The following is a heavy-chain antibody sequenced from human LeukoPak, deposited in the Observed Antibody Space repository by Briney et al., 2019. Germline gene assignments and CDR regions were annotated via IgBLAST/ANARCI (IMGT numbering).Heavy chain of an antibody. V-gene: IGHV3-74*01. CDR2: IKADGSDT. CDR3: ARDDDSSLPLDY. CDR1: GLTFSNYW. Sequence: GGSLRPSCAASGLTFSNYWMHWVRQVPGMGLEWVSHIKADGSDTRYADSVKGRFTISRDNAKNTLYLQMNSLRAEDTAVYYCARDDDSSLPLDYWGQGTLVTVSS. J-gene: IGHJ4*02. D-gene: IGHD6-6*01.